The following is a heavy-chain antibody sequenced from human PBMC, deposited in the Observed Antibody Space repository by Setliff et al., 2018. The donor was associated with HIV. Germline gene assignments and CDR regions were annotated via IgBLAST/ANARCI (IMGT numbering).Heavy chain of an antibody. J-gene: IGHJ6*03. CDR3: ARHERSIFGVTYSYYMDV. CDR1: GGSISSSSYY. Sequence: SETLSLTCTVSGGSISSSSYYWGWIRQPPGKGLEWIGSIYYSGSTYYSPSLKSRVTISVDTSKNQFSLKLSSVTAADTAVYYCARHERSIFGVTYSYYMDVWGKGTTVTVSS. V-gene: IGHV4-39*01. CDR2: IYYSGST. D-gene: IGHD3-3*01.